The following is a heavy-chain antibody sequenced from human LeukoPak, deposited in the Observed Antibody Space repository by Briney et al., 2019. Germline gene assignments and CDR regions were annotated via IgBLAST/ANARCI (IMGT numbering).Heavy chain of an antibody. V-gene: IGHV1-2*02. CDR2: INPSGGT. J-gene: IGHJ5*02. CDR3: ARDQRSCSGGSCYPGWFDP. Sequence: ASVKVSCKASGYTFTGYYLHWVRQAPGQGLEWMGWINPSGGTNYAQKFQGRVTMTRDTSISTAYMELSRLRSDDTAVYCCARDQRSCSGGSCYPGWFDPWGQGTLVTVSS. CDR1: GYTFTGYY. D-gene: IGHD2-15*01.